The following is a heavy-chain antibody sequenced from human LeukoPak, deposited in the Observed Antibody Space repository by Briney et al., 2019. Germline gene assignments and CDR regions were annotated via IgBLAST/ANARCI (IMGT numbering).Heavy chain of an antibody. D-gene: IGHD1-7*01. J-gene: IGHJ4*02. V-gene: IGHV6-1*01. CDR1: GDSVSSNSAA. CDR2: TYYRSKWYN. Sequence: SQTLSLTCAISGDSVSSNSAAWNWIRQSPSRGLEWLGRTYYRSKWYNDYAVSVKSRITINPDTSKNQFSLQLNSVTPEDTAVYYCARVNNWNYVRGRYFDYWGQGTLVTVSS. CDR3: ARVNNWNYVRGRYFDY.